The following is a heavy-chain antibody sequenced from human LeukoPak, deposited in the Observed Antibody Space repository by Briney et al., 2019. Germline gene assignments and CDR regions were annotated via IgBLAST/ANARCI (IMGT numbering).Heavy chain of an antibody. D-gene: IGHD3-22*01. J-gene: IGHJ4*02. V-gene: IGHV3-23*01. CDR3: AKTVDYYDSSGPDY. Sequence: GGSLRLSCAASGFTFSSYAMSWVRQAPGKGLEWVSAISGSGGSTYYADSVKGRFTISRDNSRNTLYLQMNSLRAEDMAVYYCAKTVDYYDSSGPDYWGQGTLVTVSS. CDR2: ISGSGGST. CDR1: GFTFSSYA.